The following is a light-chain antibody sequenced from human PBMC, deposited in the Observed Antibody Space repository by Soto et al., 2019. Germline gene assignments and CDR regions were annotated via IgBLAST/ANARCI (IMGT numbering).Light chain of an antibody. CDR3: CSYAGSNTLYV. CDR1: SSDVGTYNL. Sequence: QSALTQPGSVSGSPGQTITISRTGASSDVGTYNLVSWYQQHPGKAPKLMIYEVSKRPSGVSNRFSGSKSGNTASLTISGLQAEDQADYYCCSYAGSNTLYVFGTGTKLTVL. J-gene: IGLJ1*01. V-gene: IGLV2-23*02. CDR2: EVS.